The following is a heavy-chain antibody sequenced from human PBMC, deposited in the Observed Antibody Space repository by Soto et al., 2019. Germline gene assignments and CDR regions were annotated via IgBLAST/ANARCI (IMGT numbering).Heavy chain of an antibody. CDR3: ARGYVDTGPRGDMDV. V-gene: IGHV3-48*04. CDR1: GFTFSSYW. Sequence: GGSLRLSCAASGFTFSSYWMSWVRQAPGKGLEWVSYISSSGSTIYYADSVKGRFTISRDNAKNSLYLQMNSLRAEDTAVYHCARGYVDTGPRGDMDVWGQGTTVTVSS. J-gene: IGHJ6*02. D-gene: IGHD5-18*01. CDR2: ISSSGSTI.